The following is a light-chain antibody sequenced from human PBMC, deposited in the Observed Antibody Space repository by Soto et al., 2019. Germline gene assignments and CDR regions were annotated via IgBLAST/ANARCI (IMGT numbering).Light chain of an antibody. CDR3: QQYENLPIT. Sequence: EIVMTQSPTTLSLSPGERATLSCRASQSVSSSYLSWYQQSPGQAPRLLIYGASIRATGIPARFSGSGSGTAFTLTISSLQSEDFATYYCQQYENLPITFGQGTRLEIK. CDR1: QSVSSSY. J-gene: IGKJ5*01. CDR2: GAS. V-gene: IGKV3D-7*01.